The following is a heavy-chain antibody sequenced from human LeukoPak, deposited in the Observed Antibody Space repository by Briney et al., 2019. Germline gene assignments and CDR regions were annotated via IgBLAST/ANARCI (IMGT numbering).Heavy chain of an antibody. Sequence: PSETLSLTCAVYGGSFSGYYWSWIRQPPGKGLEWIGEINHSGSTNYNPSLKSRVTISVDTSKNQFSLKLSSVTAADTAVYYCARVRGYSYGLGVYYNYGVDAWGQGTTVTVSS. V-gene: IGHV4-34*01. CDR3: ARVRGYSYGLGVYYNYGVDA. CDR1: GGSFSGYY. D-gene: IGHD5-18*01. CDR2: INHSGST. J-gene: IGHJ6*02.